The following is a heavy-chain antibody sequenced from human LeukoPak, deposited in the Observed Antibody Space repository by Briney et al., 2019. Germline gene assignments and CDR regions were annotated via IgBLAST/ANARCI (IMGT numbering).Heavy chain of an antibody. Sequence: GGSLRLSCAASGFTFSSYSMNWVRQAPGKGLEWVSSISSSSSYIYYADSVKGRFTISRDNAKNSLSLQMNSLRVEDTALYYCTKDRDYVFDYWGQGTLVTVSP. V-gene: IGHV3-21*04. CDR1: GFTFSSYS. CDR3: TKDRDYVFDY. J-gene: IGHJ4*02. D-gene: IGHD4-17*01. CDR2: ISSSSSYI.